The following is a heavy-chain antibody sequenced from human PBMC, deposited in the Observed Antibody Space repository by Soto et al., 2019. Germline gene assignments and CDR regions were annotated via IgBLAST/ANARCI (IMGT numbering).Heavy chain of an antibody. V-gene: IGHV4-4*02. Sequence: QVQLQESGPGLMEPSGTLSLTCAVSGGSITSNWWSWVRKPPGKGREWIAEIFHTGSANYSPSLTGRLTMTTDKSRNPLSLNLTTVTADDTAVYYCARHIAVSGARGFDHWGQGTLVTVSS. J-gene: IGHJ4*02. CDR1: GGSITSNW. CDR3: ARHIAVSGARGFDH. D-gene: IGHD2-21*01. CDR2: IFHTGSA.